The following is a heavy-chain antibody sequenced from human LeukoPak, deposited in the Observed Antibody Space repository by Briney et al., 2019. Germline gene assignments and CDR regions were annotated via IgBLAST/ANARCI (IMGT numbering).Heavy chain of an antibody. CDR3: AREGEQLAFDY. D-gene: IGHD6-6*01. J-gene: IGHJ4*02. Sequence: PGGSLRLSCAASGFTFSSYAMHWVRQAPGEGLEYVPAISSNGGSTYYANSVKGRFTISRDNSKNTLYLQMGSLRAEDMAVYYCAREGEQLAFDYWGQGTLVTVSS. V-gene: IGHV3-64*01. CDR1: GFTFSSYA. CDR2: ISSNGGST.